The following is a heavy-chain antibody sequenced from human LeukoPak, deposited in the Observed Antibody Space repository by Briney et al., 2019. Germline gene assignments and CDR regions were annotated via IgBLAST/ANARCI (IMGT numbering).Heavy chain of an antibody. Sequence: GGSLRLSCAASGFTLSSYAMSWVRQAPGKGLEWVSAISGSGGSTYYADSVKGRFTISRDNSKNTLYLQMNSLRAEDTAVYYCAKRFRGTSGLYYFDSWGQGTLVTVSS. CDR1: GFTLSSYA. D-gene: IGHD2/OR15-2a*01. CDR3: AKRFRGTSGLYYFDS. V-gene: IGHV3-23*01. J-gene: IGHJ4*02. CDR2: ISGSGGST.